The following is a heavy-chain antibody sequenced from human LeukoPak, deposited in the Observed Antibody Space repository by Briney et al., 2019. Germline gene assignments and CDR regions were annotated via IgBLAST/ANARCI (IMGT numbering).Heavy chain of an antibody. CDR1: GFTFSNAW. Sequence: GGSLRLSCAASGFTFSNAWMSWVRQAPGKGLEWVGRIKSKTDGGTTDYAAPVKGRFTISRDDSKNTLYPQMNSLKTEDTAVYYCTTVPPLYSSSWYGRYYYYGMDVWGKGTTVTVSS. V-gene: IGHV3-15*01. D-gene: IGHD6-13*01. J-gene: IGHJ6*04. CDR3: TTVPPLYSSSWYGRYYYYGMDV. CDR2: IKSKTDGGTT.